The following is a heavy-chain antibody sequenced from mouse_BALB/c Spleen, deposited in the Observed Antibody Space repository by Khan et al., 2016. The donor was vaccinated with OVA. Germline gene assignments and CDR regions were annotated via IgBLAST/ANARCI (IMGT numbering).Heavy chain of an antibody. CDR2: IYPGSGNT. V-gene: IGHV1-84*02. Sequence: QVQLKQSGPELVKPGASVKISCKVSGYTFTDYYINWVKQKPGQGLEWIGWIYPGSGNTKYNEKFKGMATLTVDTSSSTAYMQLSSLTSADTAVSLSSRGGFYGHSLFEYWGQGTTLTVSS. J-gene: IGHJ2*01. CDR1: GYTFTDYY. CDR3: SRGGFYGHSLFEY. D-gene: IGHD1-1*01.